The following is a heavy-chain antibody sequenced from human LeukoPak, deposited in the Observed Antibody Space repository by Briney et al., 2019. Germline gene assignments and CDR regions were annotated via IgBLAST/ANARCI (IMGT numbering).Heavy chain of an antibody. CDR3: AREGRVSGYDFDC. J-gene: IGHJ4*02. CDR1: GFTFSSYW. D-gene: IGHD5-12*01. Sequence: QPEGSLRLSCAASGFTFSSYWLHWVRQAPGKGLVWVSRINSDGSSITYADSVKGRFTISRDNAKNTLYLQMNSLRVEDTAVYYCAREGRVSGYDFDCWGQGTLVTVSS. CDR2: INSDGSSI. V-gene: IGHV3-74*03.